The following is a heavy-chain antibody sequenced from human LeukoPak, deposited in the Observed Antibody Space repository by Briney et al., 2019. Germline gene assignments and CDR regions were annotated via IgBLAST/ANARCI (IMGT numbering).Heavy chain of an antibody. CDR2: INSDGSST. CDR1: GFTFSIYW. D-gene: IGHD1-26*01. CDR3: ARDGRVGGYYGMDV. Sequence: GRTLRLSCAASGFTFSIYWMHWVRQAPGKGLVWVSRINSDGSSTSYADSVKGRFTISRDNAKNTLYLQMNSLRAEDTAVYYCARDGRVGGYYGMDVWGQGTTVTVSS. V-gene: IGHV3-74*01. J-gene: IGHJ6*02.